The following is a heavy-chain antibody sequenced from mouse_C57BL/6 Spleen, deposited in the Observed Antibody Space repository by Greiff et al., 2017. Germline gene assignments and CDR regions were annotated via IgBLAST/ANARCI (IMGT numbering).Heavy chain of an antibody. D-gene: IGHD1-1*01. CDR3: AREGDYYGRGY. Sequence: EVKLEESGPGLVKPSQSLSLTCSVTGYSITSGYYWNWIRQFPGNKLEWMGYISYDGSNNYNPSLKNRISITRDTSKNQFFLKLNSVTTEDTATYYCAREGDYYGRGYWGQSTTLTVSS. V-gene: IGHV3-6*01. CDR1: GYSITSGYY. CDR2: ISYDGSN. J-gene: IGHJ2*01.